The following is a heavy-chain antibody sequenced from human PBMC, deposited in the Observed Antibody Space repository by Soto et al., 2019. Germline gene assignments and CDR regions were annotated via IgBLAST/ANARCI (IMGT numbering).Heavy chain of an antibody. D-gene: IGHD5-18*01. CDR3: AREKDSTMGPSFDS. CDR1: GFTFSSYG. Sequence: GGSLRLSCAASGFTFSSYGMHWVRQAPGKGLEWVAVIWHDGSNKDYADSVRGRFTISRANSKNTPYLQITSLRAEDTALYYCAREKDSTMGPSFDSWGQGTLVTVSS. CDR2: IWHDGSNK. V-gene: IGHV3-33*08. J-gene: IGHJ4*02.